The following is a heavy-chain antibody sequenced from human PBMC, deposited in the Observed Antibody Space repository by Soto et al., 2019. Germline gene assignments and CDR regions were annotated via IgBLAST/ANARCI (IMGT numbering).Heavy chain of an antibody. D-gene: IGHD3-10*01. CDR2: INAGNGNT. V-gene: IGHV1-3*01. Sequence: ASVKVSCKASGDTFTSYAMHWVRQAPGQRLEWMGWINAGNGNTKYSQKFQGRVTITRDTSASTAYMELSSLRSEDTAVYYCARVLLTYYYGSGSSHGMDVWGQGTTVTVSS. CDR1: GDTFTSYA. CDR3: ARVLLTYYYGSGSSHGMDV. J-gene: IGHJ6*02.